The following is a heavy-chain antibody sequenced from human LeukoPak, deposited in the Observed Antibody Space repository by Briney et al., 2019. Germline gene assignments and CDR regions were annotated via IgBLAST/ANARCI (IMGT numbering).Heavy chain of an antibody. J-gene: IGHJ4*02. CDR1: GGSIISYF. D-gene: IGHD5-12*01. Sequence: SETLSLSCTVAGGSIISYFWSWIRQPPGKGPEWIGYIFDRGTINYNPSTKYKSSLKSRVTVSLDTSKNHFYLKLSSVTAADTAVYFCARGGVTTIAQYDYWGQGILVTVSS. CDR2: IFDRGTI. V-gene: IGHV4-59*01. CDR3: ARGGVTTIAQYDY.